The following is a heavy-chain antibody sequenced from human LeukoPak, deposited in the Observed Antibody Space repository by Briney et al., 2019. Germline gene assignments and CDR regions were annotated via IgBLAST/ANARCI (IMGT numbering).Heavy chain of an antibody. CDR3: ATSSNYGDYEAFDY. CDR2: FDPEDDET. V-gene: IGHV1-24*01. D-gene: IGHD4-17*01. CDR1: GYTLTELS. J-gene: IGHJ4*02. Sequence: GASVKVSCKVSGYTLTELSMHWVRQAPGKGLEWMGGFDPEDDETIYAQKFQGRVTMTEDTSTDTAYMELSSLRSEDTAVYYCATSSNYGDYEAFDYWGQGTLVTVSS.